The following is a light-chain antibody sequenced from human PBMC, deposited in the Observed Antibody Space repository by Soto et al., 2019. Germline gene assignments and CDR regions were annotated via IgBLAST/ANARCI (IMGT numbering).Light chain of an antibody. V-gene: IGLV2-11*01. CDR2: DVS. CDR1: SSDVGGYNY. CDR3: CSYAGTYTQWV. J-gene: IGLJ3*02. Sequence: QSALTQPRSESGSPGQSVTISCTGTSSDVGGYNYVSWYQQHPGKAPKLVIYDVSKRPSGVPDRFSGSKSGNTASLTVSGLQAEDEADYSCCSYAGTYTQWVFGGGIKVTVL.